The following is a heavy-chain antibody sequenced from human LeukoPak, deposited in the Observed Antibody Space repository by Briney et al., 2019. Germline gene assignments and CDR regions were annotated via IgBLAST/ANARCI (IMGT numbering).Heavy chain of an antibody. V-gene: IGHV4-34*01. J-gene: IGHJ4*02. CDR3: ARSLEYSSSSSPYYFDY. CDR2: INHSGST. CDR1: GGSFSGYY. D-gene: IGHD6-6*01. Sequence: SETLSLTCAVYGGSFSGYYWSWIRQPPGKGLEWIGEINHSGSTNYNPSLKSRVTISVDTSKIQLSLKLSSVTAADTAVYYCARSLEYSSSSSPYYFDYWGQGTLVTVSS.